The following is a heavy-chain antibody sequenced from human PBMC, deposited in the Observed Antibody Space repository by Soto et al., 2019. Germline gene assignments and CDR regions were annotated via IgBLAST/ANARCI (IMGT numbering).Heavy chain of an antibody. CDR2: ISGSGGST. CDR1: VFNLYSSA. V-gene: IGHV3-23*01. Sequence: GGALPISLAPPVFNLYSSALCWVRQAPGKGLEWVSAISGSGGSTYYADSVKGRFTISRDNSRNTLYMQMNSLRAEDTAVYYCAKRIPFDPWGQGTLVTVSS. CDR3: AKRIPFDP. D-gene: IGHD2-21*01. J-gene: IGHJ5*02.